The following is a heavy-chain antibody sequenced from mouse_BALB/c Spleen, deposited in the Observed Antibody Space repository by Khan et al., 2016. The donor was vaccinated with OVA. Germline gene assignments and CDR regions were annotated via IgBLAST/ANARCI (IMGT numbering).Heavy chain of an antibody. J-gene: IGHJ4*01. D-gene: IGHD2-12*01. CDR2: INTFTGEP. CDR3: ARPPYFSYSLDH. Sequence: QIQLVQSGPEMKKPGETVKISCKASGYTFTNYGMNWVKQSPGKALKWMGWINTFTGEPTYADDFKGRFAFSLETSASTASLQINNLKNEDTATYCCARPPYFSYSLDHWGQETSVTVSS. V-gene: IGHV9-3-1*01. CDR1: GYTFTNYG.